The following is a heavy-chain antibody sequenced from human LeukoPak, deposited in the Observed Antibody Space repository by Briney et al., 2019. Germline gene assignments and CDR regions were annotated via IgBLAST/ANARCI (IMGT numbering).Heavy chain of an antibody. J-gene: IGHJ4*02. V-gene: IGHV4-34*01. CDR1: GGSFSGYY. Sequence: SETLSLTCAVYGGSFSGYYWSWIRQPPGKGLEWIGEINHSGSTNYNPSLKSRVTISVDTSKNQFSLRLSSVTAADTAFYYYARDRGVSGFDYWGQGTLVTVSS. CDR3: ARDRGVSGFDY. D-gene: IGHD6-13*01. CDR2: INHSGST.